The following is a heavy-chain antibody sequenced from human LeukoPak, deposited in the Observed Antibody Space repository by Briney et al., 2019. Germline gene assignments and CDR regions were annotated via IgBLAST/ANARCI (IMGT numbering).Heavy chain of an antibody. Sequence: GGSLRLSCAASGFHFRTYAMHWVRQAPGKGLEWVSIISYDATSENYADSVKGRFSVFRDNSENTLFLQMNSLSPEDTAVYFCARGYYLDLGSFDYWGQGALVTVSS. J-gene: IGHJ4*02. D-gene: IGHD3-10*01. V-gene: IGHV3-30*01. CDR3: ARGYYLDLGSFDY. CDR1: GFHFRTYA. CDR2: ISYDATSE.